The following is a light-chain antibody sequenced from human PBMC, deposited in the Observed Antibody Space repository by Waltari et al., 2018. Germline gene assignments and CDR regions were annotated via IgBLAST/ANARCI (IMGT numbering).Light chain of an antibody. Sequence: QAVVTQEPSVTVSPGGTVTLTFGSSTGDVTSGQYDYGLQHEPGQGPRTLIYDTDKKHIWTPARFSGSLVGGKAALTLSGAQPEDEAEYFCLISYSGSRPGVFGGGTKLTVL. V-gene: IGLV7-46*01. CDR2: DTD. CDR3: LISYSGSRPGV. J-gene: IGLJ3*02. CDR1: TGDVTSGQY.